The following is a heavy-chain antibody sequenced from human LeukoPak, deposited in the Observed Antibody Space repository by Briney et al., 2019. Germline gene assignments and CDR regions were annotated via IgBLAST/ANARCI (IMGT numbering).Heavy chain of an antibody. CDR3: VRGGRQFPDYNWFDP. V-gene: IGHV3-74*01. Sequence: SGGSLRLSCAASGFTFDDYAMHWVRQAPGKGLLWVSRINSDGTSTVYADSVKGRFTISRDNAKNTLDLQMNTLRAEDTAVYYCVRGGRQFPDYNWFDPWGQGTLVTVSS. CDR2: INSDGTST. J-gene: IGHJ5*02. CDR1: GFTFDDYA. D-gene: IGHD1-26*01.